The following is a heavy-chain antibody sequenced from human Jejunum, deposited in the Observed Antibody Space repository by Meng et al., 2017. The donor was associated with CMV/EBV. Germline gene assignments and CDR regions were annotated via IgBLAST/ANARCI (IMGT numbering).Heavy chain of an antibody. CDR2: IYHGGST. CDR1: SGGSF. CDR3: ARAGGNKWNYYYYGMDV. Sequence: SGGSFWGWVRHPPGTGLEWIGLIYHGGSTYHTPSLKSRVAISEDTSKSQFSLKLRSVTAADTAVYYCARAGGNKWNYYYYGMDVWGQGTTVTVSS. J-gene: IGHJ6*02. D-gene: IGHD4-23*01. V-gene: IGHV4-38-2*02.